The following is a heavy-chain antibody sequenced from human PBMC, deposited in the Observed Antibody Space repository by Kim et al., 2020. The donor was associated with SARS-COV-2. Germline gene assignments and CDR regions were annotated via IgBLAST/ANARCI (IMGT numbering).Heavy chain of an antibody. CDR1: GFTFDDYA. D-gene: IGHD6-13*01. CDR3: AKDLSSSWYNAFDI. J-gene: IGHJ3*02. Sequence: GGSLRLSCAASGFTFDDYAMHWVRQAPGKGMEWVSGISWNSGSIGYADSVKGRFTISRDNAKNSLYLQMNSLRAEDTALYYCAKDLSSSWYNAFDIWGQGTMVTVSS. CDR2: ISWNSGSI. V-gene: IGHV3-9*01.